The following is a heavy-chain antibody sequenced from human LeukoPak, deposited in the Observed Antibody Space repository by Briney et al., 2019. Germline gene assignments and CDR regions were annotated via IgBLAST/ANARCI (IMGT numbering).Heavy chain of an antibody. D-gene: IGHD3-10*01. V-gene: IGHV3-53*04. CDR2: IYSGGST. J-gene: IGHJ4*02. CDR3: ARGYYYGSGSRDY. Sequence: GGSLRLSCAASGFTVSSNYMSWVRQAPGKGLEWVSVIYSGGSTYYADSVKGRFTISRHNSKNTLYLQMNSLRAEDTAVYYCARGYYYGSGSRDYWGQGTPVTVSS. CDR1: GFTVSSNY.